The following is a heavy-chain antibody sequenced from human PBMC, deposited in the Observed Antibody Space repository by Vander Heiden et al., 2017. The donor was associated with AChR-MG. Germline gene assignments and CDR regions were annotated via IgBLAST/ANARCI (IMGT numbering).Heavy chain of an antibody. CDR3: ATRPLTIFGVVSNWFDP. J-gene: IGHJ5*02. D-gene: IGHD3-3*01. Sequence: QVQLVQSGAEVKKPGSSVKVSCKASGGTFSSYAISWVRQAPGQGLEWMGGIIPIFGTANYAQKFQGRVTITADESTSTAYMELSSLRSEDTAVYYCATRPLTIFGVVSNWFDPWGQGTLVTVSS. CDR1: GGTFSSYA. V-gene: IGHV1-69*01. CDR2: IIPIFGTA.